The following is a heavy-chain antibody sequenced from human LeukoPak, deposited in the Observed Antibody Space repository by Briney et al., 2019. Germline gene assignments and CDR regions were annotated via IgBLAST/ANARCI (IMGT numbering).Heavy chain of an antibody. Sequence: ASVKVSCKASGGTFSGYAISWVRQAPGQGLERMGRIIPILGIANYAQKFQGRVTITADKSTSTAYMELSSLRSEDTAVYYCATRGYYDSSGYYNYWGQGTLVTVSS. CDR2: IIPILGIA. CDR1: GGTFSGYA. CDR3: ATRGYYDSSGYYNY. J-gene: IGHJ4*02. V-gene: IGHV1-69*04. D-gene: IGHD3-22*01.